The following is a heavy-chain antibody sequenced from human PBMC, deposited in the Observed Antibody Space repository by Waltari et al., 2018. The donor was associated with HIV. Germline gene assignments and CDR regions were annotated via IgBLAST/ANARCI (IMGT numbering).Heavy chain of an antibody. Sequence: EVQFLESGGGLERTGGSLCLSCRASGFIFDISSMTWLRQAPCKAVECVSGFGRSAYATHYEVSLACLATIARDNTMDMLSLHINSLRVDETAVYHCVISGCNFVEFGHRVDFWGRGILVTVS. CDR2: FGRSAYAT. J-gene: IGHJ4*02. CDR3: VISGCNFVEFGHRVDF. V-gene: IGHV3-23*01. D-gene: IGHD2-21*01. CDR1: GFIFDISS.